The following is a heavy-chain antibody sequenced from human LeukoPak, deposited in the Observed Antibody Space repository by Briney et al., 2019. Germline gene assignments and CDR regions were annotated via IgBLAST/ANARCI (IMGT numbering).Heavy chain of an antibody. V-gene: IGHV1-46*01. CDR2: INPSGGST. CDR3: ARDLGIAAAGTGFDY. CDR1: GYTFTSYY. Sequence: AASVKVSCKASGYTFTSYYMHWVRQAPGQGLEWMGIINPSGGSTSYAQKFQGRVTMTRDTSTSTVYMELSSLRSEDTAVYYCARDLGIAAAGTGFDYWGQGTLVTVSS. D-gene: IGHD6-13*01. J-gene: IGHJ4*02.